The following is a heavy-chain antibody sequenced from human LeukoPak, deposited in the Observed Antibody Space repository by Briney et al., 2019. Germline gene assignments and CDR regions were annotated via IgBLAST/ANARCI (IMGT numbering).Heavy chain of an antibody. Sequence: ASVKVSCKASGYTFTSYDINWVRQATEQGLEWMGWMNPNSGNTGYAQKFQGRVTMTRNTSISTAYMELSSLRSEDTAVYYCARGLKATYDFWSGYYFPYDYWGQGTLVTVSS. CDR1: GYTFTSYD. D-gene: IGHD3-3*01. J-gene: IGHJ4*02. CDR3: ARGLKATYDFWSGYYFPYDY. V-gene: IGHV1-8*01. CDR2: MNPNSGNT.